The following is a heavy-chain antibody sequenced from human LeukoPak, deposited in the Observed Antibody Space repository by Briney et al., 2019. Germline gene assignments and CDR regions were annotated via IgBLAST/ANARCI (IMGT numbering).Heavy chain of an antibody. Sequence: GGSLRLSCTASGFSFNNYAMSWVRQAPGKGLEWVSAINSGGDATKYADSVKGRFTISRDNSKNTLSLQLDSLRAEDTALYYCAKSDCGTIGCKLLNYWGQGTLVTVSS. CDR2: INSGGDAT. J-gene: IGHJ4*02. CDR1: GFSFNNYA. D-gene: IGHD2-21*01. CDR3: AKSDCGTIGCKLLNY. V-gene: IGHV3-23*01.